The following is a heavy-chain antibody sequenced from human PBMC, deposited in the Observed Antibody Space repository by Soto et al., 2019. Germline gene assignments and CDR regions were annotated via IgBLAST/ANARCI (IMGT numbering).Heavy chain of an antibody. CDR3: ASDSWPTPGCFGN. V-gene: IGHV3-33*01. Sequence: QVQLVESGGGVVRPGRSLRLSCVGSGFTFSAHGMHWVRQAPGKPLEWVAGIDYDGTRKYYADSVEGRLTISRDDSQKTLFLQVNSLKDEGTAVYYCASDSWPTPGCFGNWGRGTLVIVSS. CDR1: GFTFSAHG. CDR2: IDYDGTRK. J-gene: IGHJ4*02. D-gene: IGHD2-15*01.